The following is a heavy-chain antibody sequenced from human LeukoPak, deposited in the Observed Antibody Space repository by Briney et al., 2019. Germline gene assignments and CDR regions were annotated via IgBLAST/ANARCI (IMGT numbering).Heavy chain of an antibody. D-gene: IGHD6-6*01. CDR3: ANSLGIAAREYFQH. J-gene: IGHJ1*01. V-gene: IGHV3-11*04. CDR2: TTTSDSSR. Sequence: GGSLRLSCVASGFTFSDYSMTWIRQAPGKGLEWISYTTTSDSSRYYADSVKGRFTISRNSSKNSLHLQMNSLRVEDTAVYFCANSLGIAAREYFQHWGQGNLVTVSS. CDR1: GFTFSDYS.